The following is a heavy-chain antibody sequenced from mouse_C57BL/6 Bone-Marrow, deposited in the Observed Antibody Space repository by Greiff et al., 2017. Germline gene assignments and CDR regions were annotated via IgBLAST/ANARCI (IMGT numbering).Heavy chain of an antibody. CDR3: ARNNVYYYDLYFDV. CDR2: INPNNGGT. V-gene: IGHV1-18*01. D-gene: IGHD1-1*01. Sequence: EVQLQQSGPELVKPGASVKIPCKASGYTFTDYNMDWVKQSHGKSLEWIGDINPNNGGTIYNQKFKGKATLTVDKSSSTAYMELRSLTSEDTAVYYCARNNVYYYDLYFDVWGTGTTVTVSS. J-gene: IGHJ1*03. CDR1: GYTFTDYN.